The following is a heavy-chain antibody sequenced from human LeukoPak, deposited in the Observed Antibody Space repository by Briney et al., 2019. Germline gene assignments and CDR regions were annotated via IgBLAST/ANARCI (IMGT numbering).Heavy chain of an antibody. CDR3: VKSASNYGANWFDP. J-gene: IGHJ5*02. V-gene: IGHV3-64D*09. Sequence: QPGGSLRLSCSASGFTFSTYAMHWVRQAPGKGLEYISSISSSGDATYYADSLKGRFTISRDNSKNTLYLQMSSLRTEDTAVYYCVKSASNYGANWFDPWGQGTLVTVSS. D-gene: IGHD5-18*01. CDR2: ISSSGDAT. CDR1: GFTFSTYA.